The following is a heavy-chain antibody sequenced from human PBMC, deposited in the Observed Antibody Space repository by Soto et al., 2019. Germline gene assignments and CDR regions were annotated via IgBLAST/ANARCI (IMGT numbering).Heavy chain of an antibody. CDR1: GYSISSSIW. V-gene: IGHV4-28*01. D-gene: IGHD1-26*01. CDR2: IYYSGTT. Sequence: QVQLQESGTGLVKPSDTLSLTCAVSGYSISSSIWWGWIRKPPGKGLEWMGYIYYSGTTYYNTSLKSRVTMSVDTSKNQFSLKLTSVTAVDTAVYYCARREIQGPIDYWGQGTLVTFSS. J-gene: IGHJ4*02. CDR3: ARREIQGPIDY.